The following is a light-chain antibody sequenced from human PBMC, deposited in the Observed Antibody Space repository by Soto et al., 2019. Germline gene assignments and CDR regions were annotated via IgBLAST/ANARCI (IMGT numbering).Light chain of an antibody. J-gene: IGLJ1*01. V-gene: IGLV2-14*01. Sequence: QSALTQPASVSGSPGQSITISCTGTSSDVGGYNYVSWYQQHPGKAPKLMIYEVSKRRSGVSNRFSGSKSGNTASLTISGLQAEDEADYFCSSYTSSNYVFGTGTKLTVL. CDR1: SSDVGGYNY. CDR2: EVS. CDR3: SSYTSSNYV.